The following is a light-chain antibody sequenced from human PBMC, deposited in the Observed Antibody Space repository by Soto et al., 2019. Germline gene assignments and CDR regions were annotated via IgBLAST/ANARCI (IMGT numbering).Light chain of an antibody. J-gene: IGKJ1*01. V-gene: IGKV1-5*01. CDR1: QNIYKR. CDR2: DVS. Sequence: DIQLTQSPSTLSASVGNRVTIPCRASQNIYKRLAWYQQKPGKAPKLLIYDVSTLESGVPSRFSGSGSGTEFSLTISSLQPEDFATYYCQQLDSYPRTFGQGTKVDIK. CDR3: QQLDSYPRT.